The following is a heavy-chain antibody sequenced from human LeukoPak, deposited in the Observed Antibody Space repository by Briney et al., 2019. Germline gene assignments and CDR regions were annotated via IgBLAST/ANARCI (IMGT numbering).Heavy chain of an antibody. CDR1: GGSISSYY. J-gene: IGHJ6*03. CDR2: IYYSGST. V-gene: IGHV4-59*01. Sequence: SETLSLTCTVSGGSISSYYWSWIRQPPGKGLEWIGYIYYSGSTNYNPSLKSRVTILVDTSKNQFSLKLSSVTAADTAVYYCARMYSGTYYYYYYMDVWGKGTTVTVSS. D-gene: IGHD1-26*01. CDR3: ARMYSGTYYYYYYMDV.